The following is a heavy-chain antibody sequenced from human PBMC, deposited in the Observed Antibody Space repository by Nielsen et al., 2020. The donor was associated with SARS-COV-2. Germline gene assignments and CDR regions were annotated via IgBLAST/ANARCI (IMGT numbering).Heavy chain of an antibody. J-gene: IGHJ2*01. CDR1: GFSFFIYE. CDR2: ISSSGGTI. Sequence: SLQISCAASGFSFFIYEMNWVRRAPGMGLQWVSYISSSGGTIYYADSVKGRFTISRDNAQNSLFLEVNGLRAEDTAVYYCTRALYYGSGRGWYFDLWGRGTLVAVSS. V-gene: IGHV3-48*03. CDR3: TRALYYGSGRGWYFDL. D-gene: IGHD3-10*01.